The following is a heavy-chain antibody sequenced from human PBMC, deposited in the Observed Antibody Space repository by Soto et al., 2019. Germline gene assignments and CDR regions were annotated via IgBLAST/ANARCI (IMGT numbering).Heavy chain of an antibody. CDR2: IIPIFGTA. Sequence: SVKVSCKASGGTFSSYAISWVRQAPGQGLEWMGGIIPIFGTANYAQKFQGRVTITADESTSTAYMELSSLRSEDTAVYYCARGGRGCSSTSCYINYYYYYGMDVWGQGTTVTVSS. CDR1: GGTFSSYA. CDR3: ARGGRGCSSTSCYINYYYYYGMDV. V-gene: IGHV1-69*13. D-gene: IGHD2-2*01. J-gene: IGHJ6*02.